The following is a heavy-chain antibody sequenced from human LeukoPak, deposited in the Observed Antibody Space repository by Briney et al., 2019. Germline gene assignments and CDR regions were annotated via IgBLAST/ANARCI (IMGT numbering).Heavy chain of an antibody. J-gene: IGHJ4*02. CDR1: GGSFSGYY. CDR2: INHSGSI. CDR3: ARARSGKWGFDY. V-gene: IGHV4-34*01. D-gene: IGHD1-26*01. Sequence: PSETLSLTCTVYGGSFSGYYWSWIRQPPGRGLEWIGEINHSGSINYDPSLKSRVTISVDTSKNQFSLKLSSVTAADTAVYYCARARSGKWGFDYWGQGTLVTVSS.